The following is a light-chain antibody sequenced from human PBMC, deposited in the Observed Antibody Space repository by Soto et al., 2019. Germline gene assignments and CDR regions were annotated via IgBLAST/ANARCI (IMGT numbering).Light chain of an antibody. J-gene: IGKJ2*01. CDR2: GAS. CDR1: QSVSSSY. Sequence: EMVLTQSPGTLSLSPGERATLSCLASQSVSSSYLAWYQQKPGQAPRLLIYGASSRATGIPDRFSGSGSGTDFTLTISSLEPEDSAVYFCHQYADSPQTFGQGTKVDIK. V-gene: IGKV3-20*01. CDR3: HQYADSPQT.